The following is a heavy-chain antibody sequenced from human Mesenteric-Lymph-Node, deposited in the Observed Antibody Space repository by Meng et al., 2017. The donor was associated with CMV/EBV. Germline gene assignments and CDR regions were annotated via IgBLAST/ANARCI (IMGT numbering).Heavy chain of an antibody. CDR3: ARQSYGVGVGWFDP. CDR2: IYYSGTI. Sequence: ESLKISCAASGFTFSSYEMNWVRQPPGKGLEWIGSIYYSGTIYYNPSLNSRVTISVDTSRNQFSLKLSSVTAADTAVYYCARQSYGVGVGWFDPWGQGTLVTVSS. CDR1: GFTFSSYE. J-gene: IGHJ5*02. V-gene: IGHV4-39*07. D-gene: IGHD3-16*01.